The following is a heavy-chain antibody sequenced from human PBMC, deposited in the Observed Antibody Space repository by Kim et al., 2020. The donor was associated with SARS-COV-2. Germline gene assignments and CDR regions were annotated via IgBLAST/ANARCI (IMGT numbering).Heavy chain of an antibody. CDR3: ARDWGDDYVWGSYRYTRAGSLTFDY. V-gene: IGHV3-7*01. D-gene: IGHD3-16*02. Sequence: GGSLRLSCAASGFTFSSYWMSWVRQAPGKGLEWVANIKQDGSEKYYVDSVKGRFTISRDNAKNSLYLQMNSLRAEDTAVYYCARDWGDDYVWGSYRYTRAGSLTFDYWGQGTLVTVSS. CDR2: IKQDGSEK. J-gene: IGHJ4*02. CDR1: GFTFSSYW.